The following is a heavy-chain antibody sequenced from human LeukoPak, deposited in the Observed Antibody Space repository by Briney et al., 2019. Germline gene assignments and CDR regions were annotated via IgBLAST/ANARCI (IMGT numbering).Heavy chain of an antibody. CDR2: IFEIGNT. CDR3: ARGMMPDWFDF. CDR1: GGSINNYY. V-gene: IGHV4-59*01. Sequence: PSETLSLTCSVSGGSINNYYWTWIRQPPGKGLEWVGYIFEIGNTNYNPSLKSRVTVSLETSKNQFSLRLNSVTAAGTAVYYCARGMMPDWFDFWGQGTLVTVSS. D-gene: IGHD2-2*01. J-gene: IGHJ5*01.